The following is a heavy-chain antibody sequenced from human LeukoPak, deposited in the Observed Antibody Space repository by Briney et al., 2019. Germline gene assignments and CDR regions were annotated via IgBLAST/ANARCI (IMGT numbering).Heavy chain of an antibody. CDR3: ARSGSTGYSLDY. CDR2: IDPNSGDT. J-gene: IGHJ4*02. D-gene: IGHD3-22*01. Sequence: GASVKVSCKASGYTFTSYGISWVRQAPGQGLEWMGCIDPNSGDTKYAQKFQGRVSMPRDTSTRTAYMELSRLRPDDTAVYFCARSGSTGYSLDYWGQGTLVTVSS. V-gene: IGHV1-2*02. CDR1: GYTFTSYG.